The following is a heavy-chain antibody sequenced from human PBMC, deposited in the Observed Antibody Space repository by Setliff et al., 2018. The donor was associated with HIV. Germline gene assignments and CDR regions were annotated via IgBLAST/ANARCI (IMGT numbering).Heavy chain of an antibody. CDR1: GGSINYYY. D-gene: IGHD2-15*01. CDR2: IHSNGNT. J-gene: IGHJ6*03. Sequence: SETLSLTCTVSGGSINYYYWNWIRQPAGKGLEWLGRIHSNGNTNFNPSLKSRINMSVDMSKNQVSMKLTSVTAADTAVYYCARILAATRIYFEHMDVWAKGPRSPSP. CDR3: ARILAATRIYFEHMDV. V-gene: IGHV4-4*07.